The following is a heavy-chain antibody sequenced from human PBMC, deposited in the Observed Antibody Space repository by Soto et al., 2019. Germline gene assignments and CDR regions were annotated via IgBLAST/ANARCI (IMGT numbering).Heavy chain of an antibody. CDR1: GGSISSGDYY. CDR3: ARDRGLGNYSYGMDV. D-gene: IGHD1-26*01. CDR2: IYYSGST. V-gene: IGHV4-30-4*01. Sequence: PSETLSLTCTVSGGSISSGDYYWSWIRHPPGNGLEWIGYIYYSGSTYYNPSLKSRVTISVDTSKNQFSLKLSSVTAADTAVYYCARDRGLGNYSYGMDVWGQGTTVTVSS. J-gene: IGHJ6*02.